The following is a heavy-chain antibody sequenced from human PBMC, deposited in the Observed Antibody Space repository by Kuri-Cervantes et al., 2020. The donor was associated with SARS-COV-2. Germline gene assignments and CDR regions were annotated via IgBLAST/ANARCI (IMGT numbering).Heavy chain of an antibody. V-gene: IGHV3-30*01. D-gene: IGHD6-19*01. J-gene: IGHJ6*02. CDR2: ISYDGSNK. CDR1: GFTFSSYA. Sequence: GESLKISCAASGFTFSSYAMHWVRQAPGKGLEWVAVISYDGSNKYYADSVKGRFTISRDNSKNTLYLQMNSLRAEDTAVYYCARTLGIAVAGHYYGMDVWGQGTTVTVSS. CDR3: ARTLGIAVAGHYYGMDV.